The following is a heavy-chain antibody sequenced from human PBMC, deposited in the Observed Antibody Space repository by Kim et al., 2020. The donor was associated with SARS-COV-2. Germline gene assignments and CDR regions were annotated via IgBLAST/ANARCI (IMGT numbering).Heavy chain of an antibody. J-gene: IGHJ5*02. D-gene: IGHD6-19*01. CDR1: GYTFTGYY. CDR3: GWGFKDYCLAGFDP. V-gene: IGHV1-2*02. Sequence: ASVKVSCKASGYTFTGYYMHWVRQAPGQGLEWMGWINPNSGGTNYAQKFQGRVTMTRGTSISTAYMELSRLRSDDTAVWGWGWGFKDYCLAGFDPWGQG. CDR2: INPNSGGT.